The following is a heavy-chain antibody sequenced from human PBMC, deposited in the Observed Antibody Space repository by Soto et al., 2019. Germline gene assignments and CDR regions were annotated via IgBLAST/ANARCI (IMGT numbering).Heavy chain of an antibody. Sequence: GASVKVSCKASGYTFTGYYMHWVRQAPGQGLEWMGWINPNSGGTNYAQKFQGWVTMTRDTSISTAYMEPSRLRSDDTAVYYCARANTTVRGVINYYYYMDVWGKGTTDTVSS. CDR1: GYTFTGYY. J-gene: IGHJ6*03. V-gene: IGHV1-2*04. CDR2: INPNSGGT. CDR3: ARANTTVRGVINYYYYMDV. D-gene: IGHD3-10*01.